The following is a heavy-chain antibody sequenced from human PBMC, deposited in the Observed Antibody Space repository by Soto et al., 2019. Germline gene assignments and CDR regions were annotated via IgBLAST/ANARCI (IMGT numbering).Heavy chain of an antibody. CDR1: GATLNTFINYG. V-gene: IGHV1-69*13. CDR3: ARGAATKIVVLMYEALEI. J-gene: IGHJ3*02. D-gene: IGHD3-22*01. Sequence: ASVKVSCKASGATLNTFINYGITWVRQAPGQGLEWMGGIIPVFGAANHAQKFQGRVTISADESTRTVNMELSSLTSQDTAVYYCARGAATKIVVLMYEALEIWGQGTMVTVSS. CDR2: IIPVFGAA.